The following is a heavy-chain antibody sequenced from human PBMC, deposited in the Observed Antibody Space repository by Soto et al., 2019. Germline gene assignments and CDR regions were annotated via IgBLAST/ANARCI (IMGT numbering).Heavy chain of an antibody. CDR2: ISAYNGNT. CDR1: GYIFASYA. D-gene: IGHD1-26*01. Sequence: ASVKVSCKASGYIFASYAISWVRQAPGQGLEWMGWISAYNGNTNYAQKLQGRVTMSTDTSTSTAYMELRSLRSDDTAVYYCGRSVGLSYGMDVWGQGTTVTVSS. V-gene: IGHV1-18*01. J-gene: IGHJ6*02. CDR3: GRSVGLSYGMDV.